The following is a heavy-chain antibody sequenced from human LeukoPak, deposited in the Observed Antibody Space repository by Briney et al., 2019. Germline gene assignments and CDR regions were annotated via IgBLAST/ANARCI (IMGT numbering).Heavy chain of an antibody. J-gene: IGHJ4*02. CDR3: ARDYWDYGAPTQFDY. Sequence: GASVKVSCKASGYTLTSYYMHWVRQAPGQGLEWMGIINPSGGSTSYAQKFQGRVTMTRDTSTSTVYMELSSLRSEDTAVYYCARDYWDYGAPTQFDYWGQGTLVTVSS. V-gene: IGHV1-46*01. CDR1: GYTLTSYY. D-gene: IGHD4-17*01. CDR2: INPSGGST.